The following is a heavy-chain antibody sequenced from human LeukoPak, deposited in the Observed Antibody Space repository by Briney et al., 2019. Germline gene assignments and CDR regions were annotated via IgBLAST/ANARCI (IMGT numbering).Heavy chain of an antibody. CDR1: GGSISGFY. J-gene: IGHJ4*02. D-gene: IGHD4-17*01. CDR2: INPSGGT. CDR3: AREYGDLDY. Sequence: SETLSLTCTVSGGSISGFYWSWIRQPAGKGLEWIGRINPSGGTNYNPSLKSRVTMSTDTSSNKFSLNLRSVTPADTAVYYCAREYGDLDYWGRGTLVTVSS. V-gene: IGHV4-4*07.